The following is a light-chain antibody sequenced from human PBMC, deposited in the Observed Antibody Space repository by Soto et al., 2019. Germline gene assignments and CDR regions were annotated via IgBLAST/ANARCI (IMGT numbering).Light chain of an antibody. CDR3: QQRSNWLRT. CDR1: QSVSSY. CDR2: DAS. Sequence: EIVLTQSPSTLSLSPGDRAALSCRASQSVSSYLAWYQQKPGQAPRLLIYDASNRATGIPARFSGSGSGTDFTLTISSLEPEDFAVYYCQQRSNWLRTFGGGTKVDIK. J-gene: IGKJ4*01. V-gene: IGKV3-11*01.